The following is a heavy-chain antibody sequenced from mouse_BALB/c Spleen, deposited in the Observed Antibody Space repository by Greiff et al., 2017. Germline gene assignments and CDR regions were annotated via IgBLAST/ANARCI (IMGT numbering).Heavy chain of an antibody. Sequence: QVQLQQSGAELARPGASVKLSCKASGYTFTSYWMQWVKQRPGQGLEWIGAIYPGDGDTRYTQKFKGKATLTADKSSSTAYMQLSSLASEDSAVYYCASGSSPFDYWGQGTTLTVSS. CDR1: GYTFTSYW. D-gene: IGHD1-1*01. V-gene: IGHV1-87*01. CDR2: IYPGDGDT. CDR3: ASGSSPFDY. J-gene: IGHJ2*01.